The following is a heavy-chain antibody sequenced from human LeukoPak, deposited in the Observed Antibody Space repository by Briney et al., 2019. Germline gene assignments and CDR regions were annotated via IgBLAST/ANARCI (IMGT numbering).Heavy chain of an antibody. CDR2: IYYSGST. J-gene: IGHJ4*02. V-gene: IGHV4-59*01. CDR3: AMAYYYDSSGYYL. CDR1: GGSISSYY. D-gene: IGHD3-22*01. Sequence: SETLSLTCTVSGGSISSYYWSWIRQPPGKGLEWIGYIYYSGSTNYNPSLKSRVTISVDTSKNQFSLKLSSVTAADTAVYYCAMAYYYDSSGYYLWGQGTPVTVSS.